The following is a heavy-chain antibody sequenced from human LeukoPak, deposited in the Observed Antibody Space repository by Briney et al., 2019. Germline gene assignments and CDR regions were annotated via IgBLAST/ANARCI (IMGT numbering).Heavy chain of an antibody. J-gene: IGHJ6*03. CDR2: INHSGST. V-gene: IGHV4-34*01. Sequence: SSETLSLTCAVYGGSFSGYYWSWIRQPPGKGLEWIGEINHSGSTNYNPSLKSRVTISVDTSKNQFSLKLSSVTAADTAVYYCARLKAGYYYYYMDVWGKGTTVTISS. CDR3: ARLKAGYYYYYMDV. D-gene: IGHD6-25*01. CDR1: GGSFSGYY.